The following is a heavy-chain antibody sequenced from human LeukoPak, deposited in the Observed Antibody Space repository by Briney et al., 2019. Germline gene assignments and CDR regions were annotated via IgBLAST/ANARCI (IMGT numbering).Heavy chain of an antibody. CDR3: ARHALATVTDPWFDY. Sequence: SETLSLTCTVSGGSISTPGYYWGWIRQPPGKGLEWIGSLYHSGSTYYKPSLKRRATISVDKSKNQCSLKLRSVTAADTAVYYCARHALATVTDPWFDYWGQGALVTVSS. CDR2: LYHSGST. J-gene: IGHJ4*02. D-gene: IGHD2-21*02. CDR1: GGSISTPGYY. V-gene: IGHV4-39*01.